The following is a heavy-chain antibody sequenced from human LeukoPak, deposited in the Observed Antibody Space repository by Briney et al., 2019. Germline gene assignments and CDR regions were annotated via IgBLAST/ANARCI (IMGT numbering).Heavy chain of an antibody. Sequence: SVKVSCKASGGTFSSYAISWVRQAPGQGLEWMGGIIPIFGTANYAQKFQGRVTITADKSTSTAYMELSSLRSEDTAVYYCARSKEAMVRGVSSLFDYWGQGTLVTVSS. CDR3: ARSKEAMVRGVSSLFDY. D-gene: IGHD3-10*01. CDR2: IIPIFGTA. J-gene: IGHJ4*02. CDR1: GGTFSSYA. V-gene: IGHV1-69*06.